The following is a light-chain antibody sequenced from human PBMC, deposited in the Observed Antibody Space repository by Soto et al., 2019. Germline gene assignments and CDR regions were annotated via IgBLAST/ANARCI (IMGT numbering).Light chain of an antibody. CDR2: RNN. CDR1: RSNIGRNY. V-gene: IGLV1-47*01. CDR3: AAWDDPLNGQV. Sequence: QSVLTQPPSASGTPGQRVSISCSGSRSNIGRNYVYWYQQLPGTAPKLLIQRNNERPSGVPDRFSGSKSGTSVSLAISGLRSEDEATYYCAAWDDPLNGQVFGGGTKVTVL. J-gene: IGLJ3*02.